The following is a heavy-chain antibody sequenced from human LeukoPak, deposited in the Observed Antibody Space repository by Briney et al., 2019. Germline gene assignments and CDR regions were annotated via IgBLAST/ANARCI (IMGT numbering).Heavy chain of an antibody. D-gene: IGHD4-17*01. Sequence: PSETLSPTCTVSGGSIGSSSYYWGWIRRPPGKGLEWIGGIYFSGSTYYNPSLRSPVTISLDTSQNKFSLKLRSVTASGTPVYFCASSSTVGPISWGQGTMVTVSS. V-gene: IGHV4-39*07. J-gene: IGHJ3*01. CDR2: IYFSGST. CDR1: GGSIGSSSYY. CDR3: ASSSTVGPIS.